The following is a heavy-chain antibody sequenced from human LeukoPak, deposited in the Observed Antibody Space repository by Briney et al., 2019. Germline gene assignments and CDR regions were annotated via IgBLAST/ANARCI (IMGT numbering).Heavy chain of an antibody. Sequence: ASVKVSCKASGYTFTSYDINSVRQATGQGLEWMGWMNPNSGNTGYAKKFQCRVTMTRNTSIRTAYMELSSLRSEDTAVYYCARVLKRTSSSIGYWGQGTLVTVSS. J-gene: IGHJ4*02. D-gene: IGHD6-6*01. CDR2: MNPNSGNT. CDR3: ARVLKRTSSSIGY. V-gene: IGHV1-8*01. CDR1: GYTFTSYD.